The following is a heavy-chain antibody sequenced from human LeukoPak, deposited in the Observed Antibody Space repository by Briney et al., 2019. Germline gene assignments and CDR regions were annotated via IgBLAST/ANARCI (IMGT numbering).Heavy chain of an antibody. V-gene: IGHV4-38-2*02. J-gene: IGHJ4*02. CDR2: IYHSGST. CDR1: GYSISSGYY. Sequence: SETLSLTCTVSGYSISSGYYWGWIRQPPGKGLEWIGSIYHSGSTYYNPSLKSRVTISVDTSKNQVSLRLSSVTAADTAVYYCARVAVTSYNPYTNFDYWGQGTLVTVSS. D-gene: IGHD1-1*01. CDR3: ARVAVTSYNPYTNFDY.